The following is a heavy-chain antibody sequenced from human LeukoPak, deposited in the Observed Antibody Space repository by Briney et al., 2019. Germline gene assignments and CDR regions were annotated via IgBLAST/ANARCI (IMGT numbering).Heavy chain of an antibody. CDR3: ARDLSGVTGYTYGRGIDY. Sequence: PGGSLRLSCAASGFTFSSYWMSWVRQAPGKGLEWVANIKKDGSEKYYVDPVKGRFTISRDNAKTSLYLQMNSLRAEDTAVYYCARDLSGVTGYTYGRGIDYWGQGTLVTVSS. CDR2: IKKDGSEK. V-gene: IGHV3-7*01. D-gene: IGHD5-18*01. J-gene: IGHJ4*02. CDR1: GFTFSSYW.